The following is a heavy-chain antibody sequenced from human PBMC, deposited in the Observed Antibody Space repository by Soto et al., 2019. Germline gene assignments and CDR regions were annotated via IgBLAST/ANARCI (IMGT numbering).Heavy chain of an antibody. CDR3: ARSGSGWDLPRGMDV. J-gene: IGHJ6*02. Sequence: ASVKVSCKASGGTFSIYAISWVRQAPXQGLEWMGGIIPIFGTANYAXXXXXXXXXXXXXXXXXXYMELSSLRSEDTAVYYCARSGSGWDLPRGMDVWGQGTTVTVSS. D-gene: IGHD6-25*01. CDR1: GGTFSIYA. V-gene: IGHV1-69*13. CDR2: IIPIFGTA.